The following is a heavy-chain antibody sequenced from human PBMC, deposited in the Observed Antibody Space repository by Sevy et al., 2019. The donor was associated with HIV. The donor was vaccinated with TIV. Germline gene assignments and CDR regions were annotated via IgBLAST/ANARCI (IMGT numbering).Heavy chain of an antibody. CDR3: ARSVLRITIFGVVINDDAFDI. CDR2: INPNSGGT. Sequence: ASVKVSCKASGYTFTGYYMHWVRQAPGQGLEWMGWINPNSGGTNYAQKFQGRVTMTRDTSISTAYMELSRLRSDDTAVYYCARSVLRITIFGVVINDDAFDIWGQGTMVTVSS. D-gene: IGHD3-3*01. CDR1: GYTFTGYY. V-gene: IGHV1-2*02. J-gene: IGHJ3*02.